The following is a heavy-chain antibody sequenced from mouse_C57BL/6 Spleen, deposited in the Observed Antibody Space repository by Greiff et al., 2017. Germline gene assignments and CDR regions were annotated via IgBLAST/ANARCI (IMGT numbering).Heavy chain of an antibody. CDR1: GYTFTDYY. V-gene: IGHV1-19*01. Sequence: VQLQQSGPVLVKPGASVKMSCKASGYTFTDYYMNWVKQSHGKSLEWIWVIYPYNGGTSYNQKFKGKATLTVDKSSSTAYMALNSLTSEDSAVYYCARSHYGSGRDYWGQGTTLTVSS. D-gene: IGHD1-1*01. J-gene: IGHJ2*01. CDR3: ARSHYGSGRDY. CDR2: IYPYNGGT.